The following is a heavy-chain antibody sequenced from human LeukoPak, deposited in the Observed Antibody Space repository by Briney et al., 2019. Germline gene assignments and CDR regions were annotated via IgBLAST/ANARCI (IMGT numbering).Heavy chain of an antibody. Sequence: ASVKVSCKASGGTFSSYAISWVRQAPGQGLEWIGGIIPIFGTANYAQKFQGRVTITADESTSTAYMELSSPRSEDTAVYYCARNQDYCSSTSCGGWFDPWGQGTLVTVSS. CDR2: IIPIFGTA. V-gene: IGHV1-69*13. D-gene: IGHD2-2*01. J-gene: IGHJ5*02. CDR1: GGTFSSYA. CDR3: ARNQDYCSSTSCGGWFDP.